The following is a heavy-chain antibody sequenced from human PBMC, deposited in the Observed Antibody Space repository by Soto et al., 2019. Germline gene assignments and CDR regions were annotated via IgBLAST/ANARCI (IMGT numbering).Heavy chain of an antibody. CDR3: AGDSRTTIFGVGDYYYGMDV. CDR2: IYYSGST. D-gene: IGHD3-3*01. Sequence: QVQLQESGPGLVKPSETLSLTCTVSGGSVSSGSYYWSWIRQPPGKGLEWIGYIYYSGSTNYNPSLKSRVTISVDTSKHQFSLKLSSVTAADTAVYYCAGDSRTTIFGVGDYYYGMDVWGQGTTVTVSS. CDR1: GGSVSSGSYY. V-gene: IGHV4-61*01. J-gene: IGHJ6*02.